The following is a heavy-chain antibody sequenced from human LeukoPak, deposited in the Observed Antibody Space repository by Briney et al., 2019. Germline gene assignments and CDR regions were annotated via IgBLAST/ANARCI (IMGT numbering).Heavy chain of an antibody. J-gene: IGHJ4*02. CDR1: GFTFINYS. Sequence: GGSLRLSCAASGFTFINYSMHWVRQAPGKGLEWVAFIQYSGNNKYYADSVKGRFTVSRDNSKNTLYLQMNSLRSDDTALYYCAKDQWLVLNYWGQGTLVTVSS. CDR3: AKDQWLVLNY. CDR2: IQYSGNNK. V-gene: IGHV3-30*02. D-gene: IGHD6-19*01.